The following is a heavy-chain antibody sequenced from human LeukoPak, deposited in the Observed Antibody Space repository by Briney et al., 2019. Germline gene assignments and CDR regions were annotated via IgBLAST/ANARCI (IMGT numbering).Heavy chain of an antibody. CDR1: GGSISSYY. CDR3: ARSLYDILTGYYSPPTWFDP. CDR2: IYYGGST. J-gene: IGHJ5*02. V-gene: IGHV4-59*01. D-gene: IGHD3-9*01. Sequence: SETLSLTCTVSGGSISSYYWSWIRQPPGKGLEWIGYIYYGGSTNYNPSLKSRVTISVDTSKNQFSLKLSSVTAADTAVYYCARSLYDILTGYYSPPTWFDPWGQGTLVTVSS.